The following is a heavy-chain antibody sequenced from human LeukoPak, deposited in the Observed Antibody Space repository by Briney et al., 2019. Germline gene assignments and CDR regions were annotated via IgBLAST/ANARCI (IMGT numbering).Heavy chain of an antibody. CDR3: AHTTTYYDYVWGSYPLDV. J-gene: IGHJ6*04. Sequence: SGPTLVNPTQTLTLTCTFSGFSLSTSGEGVGWIRQPPGKAPERLVLIFWNDDKRYSPSLKSRRTVTKDTSKNQVVLTMTNMDHVDTATYYCAHTTTYYDYVWGSYPLDVWGKGTTVTVSS. D-gene: IGHD3-16*02. V-gene: IGHV2-5*01. CDR1: GFSLSTSGEG. CDR2: IFWNDDK.